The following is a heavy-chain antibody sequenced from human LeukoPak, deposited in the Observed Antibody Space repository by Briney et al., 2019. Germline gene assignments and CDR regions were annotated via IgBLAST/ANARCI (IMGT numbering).Heavy chain of an antibody. Sequence: SQTLSLTCAISGDSVSSNSAAWNWIRQSPSRGLEWLGKTYYRCKCYNDYAVSVKSRITVNPDTSKNQFSLQLNSVTPEDTAVYYCAKSGDYRFDPWGQGTLVTVSS. J-gene: IGHJ5*02. V-gene: IGHV6-1*01. CDR3: AKSGDYRFDP. CDR2: TYYRCKCYN. D-gene: IGHD3-10*01. CDR1: GDSVSSNSAA.